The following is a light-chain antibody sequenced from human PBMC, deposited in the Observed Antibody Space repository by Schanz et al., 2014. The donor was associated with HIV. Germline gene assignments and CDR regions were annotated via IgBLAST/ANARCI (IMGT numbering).Light chain of an antibody. CDR3: LQHNAYPLT. V-gene: IGKV1-5*03. J-gene: IGKJ5*01. Sequence: DIQMTQSPSTVSASVGDRVTITCRASQIINNWLAWFQQKPGKAPKLLIYKTSSLESGVPSRFSGGGSGTEFTLTISGLQPEDFATYYWLQHNAYPLTLGQGTRLDI. CDR1: QIINNW. CDR2: KTS.